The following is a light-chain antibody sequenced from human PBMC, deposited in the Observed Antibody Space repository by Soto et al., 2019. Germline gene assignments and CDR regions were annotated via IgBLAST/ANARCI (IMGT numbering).Light chain of an antibody. CDR2: GAS. CDR3: QQYQYWPPRT. V-gene: IGKV3-15*01. J-gene: IGKJ1*01. CDR1: QSVSTN. Sequence: EVVVTQSPATLSVSPGQRATLSCRTSQSVSTNLAWYQQRPGQAPRLLIPGASTRATGVSDSFSGSGSGTEFSLTISSLQTEDFAIDYCQQYQYWPPRTFGPGTKVEIK.